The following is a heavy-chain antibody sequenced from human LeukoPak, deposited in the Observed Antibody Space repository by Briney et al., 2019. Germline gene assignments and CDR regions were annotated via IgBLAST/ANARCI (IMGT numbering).Heavy chain of an antibody. CDR1: GYTFTSYD. J-gene: IGHJ4*02. V-gene: IGHV1-8*01. Sequence: ASVKVSCKASGYTFTSYDINWVRQATGQGLEWMGWMNPNSGNTGYAQKFQGRVTMTRNTSISTAYMELSSLRSEDTAVYYCARGYIAAGRSDYWGQGTLVTVSS. CDR3: ARGYIAAGRSDY. D-gene: IGHD6-13*01. CDR2: MNPNSGNT.